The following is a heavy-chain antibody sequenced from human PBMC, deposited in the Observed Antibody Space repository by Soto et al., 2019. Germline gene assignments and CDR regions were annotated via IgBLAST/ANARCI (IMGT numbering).Heavy chain of an antibody. D-gene: IGHD2-2*01. CDR3: ARVRLTPSRYCSSTSCPEKYGMDV. CDR1: GFTFSSYS. CDR2: ISSSSSTI. Sequence: GGSLRLSCAASGFTFSSYSMNWVRQAPGKGLEWVSYISSSSSTIYYADSVKGRFTISRDNAKNSLYLQMNSLRDEDTAVYYCARVRLTPSRYCSSTSCPEKYGMDVWGQGTTVTVSS. V-gene: IGHV3-48*02. J-gene: IGHJ6*02.